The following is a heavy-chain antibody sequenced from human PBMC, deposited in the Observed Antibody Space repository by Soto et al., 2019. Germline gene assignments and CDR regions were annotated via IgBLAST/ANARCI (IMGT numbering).Heavy chain of an antibody. D-gene: IGHD5-12*01. J-gene: IGHJ4*02. CDR1: GFTFGDYA. CDR3: TRGDGYKEMRY. CDR2: IRSKAYGGTT. V-gene: IGHV3-49*04. Sequence: GGSLRLSCTASGFTFGDYAMSWVRQAPGKGLEWVGFIRSKAYGGTTEYAASVKGRFTISRDDSKSIAYLQMNSLKTEDTAVYYCTRGDGYKEMRYWGQGTLVTVSS.